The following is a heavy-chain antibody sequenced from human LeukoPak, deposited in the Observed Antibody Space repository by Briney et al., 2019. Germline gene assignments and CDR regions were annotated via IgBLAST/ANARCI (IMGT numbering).Heavy chain of an antibody. Sequence: SETLSLTCAVYGGSFSDYYWSWIRQPPGKGLEWIGEINISGSTNYNPSLKSRVTLSGDTSKNQFSLKRSSLTAAETAVYYCARVGYSYVINDWSRTGLGAYPTKYYYHMDVWGKGTTVTVSS. D-gene: IGHD5-18*01. CDR2: INISGST. V-gene: IGHV4-34*01. J-gene: IGHJ6*03. CDR1: GGSFSDYY. CDR3: ARVGYSYVINDWSRTGLGAYPTKYYYHMDV.